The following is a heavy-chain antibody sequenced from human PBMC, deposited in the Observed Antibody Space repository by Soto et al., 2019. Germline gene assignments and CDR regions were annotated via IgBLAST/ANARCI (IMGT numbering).Heavy chain of an antibody. V-gene: IGHV4-4*02. CDR2: VYHSGST. CDR3: ATRAPIDGDPY. D-gene: IGHD4-17*01. J-gene: IGHJ4*02. Sequence: QVQLQESGPGLVKPSETLSLTCDVSGDSISSHTWWTWVRQPPGKGLEWIGEVYHSGSTNYNSSLKSRVTISVDKSKNQFSLRLTSVTAADTAVYYCATRAPIDGDPYWGQGTLVTVSS. CDR1: GDSISSHTW.